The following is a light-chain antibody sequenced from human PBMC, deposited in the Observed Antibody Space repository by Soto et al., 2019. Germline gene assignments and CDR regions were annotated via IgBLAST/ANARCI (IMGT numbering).Light chain of an antibody. CDR1: ESISNP. CDR2: AXS. CDR3: QQSYSSTHT. V-gene: IGKV1-39*01. J-gene: IGKJ1*01. Sequence: IQMAETPSSLSASSXDRVLITFRASESISNPLNXXQQXXGXAPKXXXFAXSSLQSGVPSRLSGSRSGPDFTLTISSLQPEDFATYYCQQSYSSTHTFGQGTKVDIK.